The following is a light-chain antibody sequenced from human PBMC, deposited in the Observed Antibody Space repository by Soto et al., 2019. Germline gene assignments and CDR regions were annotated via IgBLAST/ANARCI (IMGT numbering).Light chain of an antibody. J-gene: IGKJ5*01. Sequence: DIQMTQSPSSLSASVGDRVTITCRASESISRHLKWYQQKPGNAPNLLNYAASTLQNGVPSRFSGSGSGTDFTLTISSLQPEDFATYYCQQSYSTLSISFGQGTRLEIK. V-gene: IGKV1-39*01. CDR2: AAS. CDR3: QQSYSTLSIS. CDR1: ESISRH.